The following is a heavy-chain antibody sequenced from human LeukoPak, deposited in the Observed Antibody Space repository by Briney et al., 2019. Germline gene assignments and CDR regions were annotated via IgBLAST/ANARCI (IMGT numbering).Heavy chain of an antibody. CDR1: GFTFSSYG. V-gene: IGHV3-33*01. CDR3: ARDASEILTGYYPDYYYYYGTDV. CDR2: IWYDGSNK. D-gene: IGHD3-9*01. Sequence: GGSLRLSCAASGFTFSSYGMHWVRQAPGKGLEWVAVIWYDGSNKYYADPVKGRFTISRDNSKNTLYLQMNSLRAEDTAVYYCARDASEILTGYYPDYYYYYGTDVWGQGTTVTVSS. J-gene: IGHJ6*02.